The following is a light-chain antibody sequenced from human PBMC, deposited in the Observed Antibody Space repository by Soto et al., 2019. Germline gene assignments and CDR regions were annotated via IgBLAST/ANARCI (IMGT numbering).Light chain of an antibody. CDR2: EVS. CDR1: SSDVGGYNY. CDR3: SSYTRTTTGV. Sequence: QSVLTQPASVSGSPGQSITISCTGTSSDVGGYNYVSWYQQHPGKGPKLMIYEVSNRPSGVSNRFSGSKSGNTATLTISGLQAEDEADYYCSSYTRTTTGVFGTGTKVTVL. V-gene: IGLV2-14*03. J-gene: IGLJ1*01.